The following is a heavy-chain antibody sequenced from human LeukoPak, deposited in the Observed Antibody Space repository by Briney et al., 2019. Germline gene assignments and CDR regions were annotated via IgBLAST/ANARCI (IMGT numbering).Heavy chain of an antibody. J-gene: IGHJ4*02. V-gene: IGHV3-53*01. CDR2: LYSDGNT. Sequence: GGSLRLSCAASGFTVITNDMTWVRQAPGKGLEWVSVLYSDGNTKYAGSVQGQFTISRDNSKNTLYLEMNSLSPDDTAVYYCARGVEPLAANTLAYWGQGTLVTVSS. D-gene: IGHD1-14*01. CDR3: ARGVEPLAANTLAY. CDR1: GFTVITND.